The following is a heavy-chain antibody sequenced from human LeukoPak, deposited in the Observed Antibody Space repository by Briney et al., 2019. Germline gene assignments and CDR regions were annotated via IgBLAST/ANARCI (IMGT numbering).Heavy chain of an antibody. D-gene: IGHD2-21*02. Sequence: SQTLSLTCTVSGDSISSDGYSWTWIRQPPGKGLEWIGHISYSGNTYYNPSLKSRVTLSVDASKNRFSLNLTSVTAADTAIYYCARDFLRTASPDAFDFWGQGTMVTVSS. CDR3: ARDFLRTASPDAFDF. V-gene: IGHV4-31*03. CDR2: ISYSGNT. CDR1: GDSISSDGYS. J-gene: IGHJ3*01.